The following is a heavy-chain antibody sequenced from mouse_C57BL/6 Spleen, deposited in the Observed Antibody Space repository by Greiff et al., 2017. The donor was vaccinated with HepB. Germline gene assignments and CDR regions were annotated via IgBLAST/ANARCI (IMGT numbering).Heavy chain of an antibody. CDR3: ASYDYLDY. CDR2: INPSSGYT. CDR1: GYTFTSYW. D-gene: IGHD2-3*01. Sequence: VQLQQSGAELAKPGASVKLSCKASGYTFTSYWMHWVKQRPGQGLEWIGYINPSSGYTKYNQKFKDKATLTAAKSSSTAYMQLSSLTYVDSAVYYCASYDYLDYWGQGTTLTVSS. V-gene: IGHV1-7*01. J-gene: IGHJ2*01.